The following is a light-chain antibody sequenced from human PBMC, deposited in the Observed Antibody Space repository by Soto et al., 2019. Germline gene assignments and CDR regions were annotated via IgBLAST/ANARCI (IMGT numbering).Light chain of an antibody. J-gene: IGLJ1*01. V-gene: IGLV2-8*01. Sequence: QSALTQPPSASGSPGQSVTISCTGTSSDVGGYNYVSWYQQHPGKAPKLILYEVTKRPSGVPDRFSGSKSGNTASLTVSGLQTEDEADYYCSSYAGSNNNYVFGPGTKLTVL. CDR2: EVT. CDR1: SSDVGGYNY. CDR3: SSYAGSNNNYV.